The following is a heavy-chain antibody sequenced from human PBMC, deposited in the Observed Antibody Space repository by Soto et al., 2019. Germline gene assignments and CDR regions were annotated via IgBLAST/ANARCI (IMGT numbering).Heavy chain of an antibody. J-gene: IGHJ4*02. Sequence: SVKVSCKASGGTFSSYAISWVRQAPGQGLEWMGGIIPIFGTANYAQKFQGRVTITADESTSTAYMELSSLRSEDTAVYYCARAVYCSGGSYYHTLFDYWGQGTQVTVSS. D-gene: IGHD2-15*01. CDR3: ARAVYCSGGSYYHTLFDY. CDR2: IIPIFGTA. CDR1: GGTFSSYA. V-gene: IGHV1-69*13.